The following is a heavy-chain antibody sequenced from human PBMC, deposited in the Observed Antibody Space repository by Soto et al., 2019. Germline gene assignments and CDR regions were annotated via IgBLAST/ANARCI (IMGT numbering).Heavy chain of an antibody. V-gene: IGHV6-1*01. D-gene: IGHD6-13*01. CDR2: TYYRSQWYN. CDR3: VRSSNWSFDS. CDR1: GDSVSSNSAV. Sequence: PSRTLSLTCAVSGDSVSSNSAVWNWIRQSPSRGLEWLGRTYYRSQWYNDYAVSVKSRITINPDTSKNQLSLQLNSVTPEDTAVYYCVRSSNWSFDSWGQGTLVTVSS. J-gene: IGHJ4*02.